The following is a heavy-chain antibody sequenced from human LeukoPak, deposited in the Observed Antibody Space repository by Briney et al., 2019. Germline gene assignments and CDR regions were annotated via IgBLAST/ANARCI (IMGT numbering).Heavy chain of an antibody. D-gene: IGHD5-18*01. CDR1: GYSFTTFH. J-gene: IGHJ4*02. CDR2: VNPDTGNT. V-gene: IGHV1-8*03. CDR3: ARRGYSYGFDY. Sequence: ASVKVSCKAAGYSFTTFHINWVRQAPGQGPEWMGWVNPDTGNTGFAQKFQGRVTITQNSSVTTAYMELSRLRSDDTAVYYCARRGYSYGFDYWGQGTLVTVSS.